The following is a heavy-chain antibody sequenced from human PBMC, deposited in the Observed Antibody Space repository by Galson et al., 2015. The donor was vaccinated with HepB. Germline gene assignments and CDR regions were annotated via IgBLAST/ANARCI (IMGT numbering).Heavy chain of an antibody. CDR3: ARGGSAAGFPPHYYYYGMDV. J-gene: IGHJ6*02. CDR2: ISYDGSNK. Sequence: SLRLSCAASGFTFSSYAMHWVRQAPGKGLEWVAVISYDGSNKYYADSVKGRFTISRDNSKNTLYLQMNSLRAEDTAVYYCARGGSAAGFPPHYYYYGMDVWGQGTTVTVSS. D-gene: IGHD6-13*01. CDR1: GFTFSSYA. V-gene: IGHV3-30-3*01.